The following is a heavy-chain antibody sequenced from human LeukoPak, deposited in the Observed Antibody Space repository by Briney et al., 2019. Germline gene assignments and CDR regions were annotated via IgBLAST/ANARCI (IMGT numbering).Heavy chain of an antibody. CDR3: ARGEDYFDSSGYPFDY. J-gene: IGHJ4*02. V-gene: IGHV3-21*01. CDR1: GFTFSSYS. D-gene: IGHD3-22*01. CDR2: ISSSGNFI. Sequence: GGSLRLSCAASGFTFSSYSMNWVRQAPGKGLEWVSSISSSGNFIYYADSLKGRFTISRDNAKNSLYLQMNSLRAEDTAVYYCARGEDYFDSSGYPFDYWGQGTLVTVSS.